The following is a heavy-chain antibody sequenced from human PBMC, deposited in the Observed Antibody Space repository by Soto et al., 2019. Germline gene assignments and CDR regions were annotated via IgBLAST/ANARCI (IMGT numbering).Heavy chain of an antibody. J-gene: IGHJ6*02. D-gene: IGHD3-10*01. CDR2: IKSKTDGGTT. CDR3: TTVRGVDGIENYYYGMDV. CDR1: GFTFSNAW. Sequence: GGSLRLSCAASGFTFSNAWMNWVRQAPGKGLEWVGRIKSKTDGGTTDYAAPVKGRFTISRDDSKNTLYLQMNSLKTEDTAVYYCTTVRGVDGIENYYYGMDVWGQGTTVTVSS. V-gene: IGHV3-15*07.